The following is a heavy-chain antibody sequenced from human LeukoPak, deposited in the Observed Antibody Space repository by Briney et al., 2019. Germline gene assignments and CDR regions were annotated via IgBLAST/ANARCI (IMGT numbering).Heavy chain of an antibody. CDR3: ARDGGGGGSYPDY. CDR1: GFTFSTYA. D-gene: IGHD1-26*01. V-gene: IGHV3-23*01. Sequence: GGSLRLSCAASGFTFSTYAMTWVRQAPGKGLEWVSTISGSGGSTFYAESVKGRFTISRDNSKNTLYLQMNSLRPEDTAVYYCARDGGGGGSYPDYWGQGTLVTVSS. CDR2: ISGSGGST. J-gene: IGHJ4*02.